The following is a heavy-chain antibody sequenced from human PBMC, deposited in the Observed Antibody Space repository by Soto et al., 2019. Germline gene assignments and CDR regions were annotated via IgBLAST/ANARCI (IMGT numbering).Heavy chain of an antibody. D-gene: IGHD2-15*01. J-gene: IGHJ6*02. Sequence: PSETLSLTCTVSGGSISSSSDYWGWIRQPPGKGLEWIGSIYYSGSTYYNPSLKSRVTISVDTSKNQFSLKLSSVTAADTAVYYCARLTTPINYGMDVWGQGTTVTVSS. CDR2: IYYSGST. CDR3: ARLTTPINYGMDV. V-gene: IGHV4-39*01. CDR1: GGSISSSSDY.